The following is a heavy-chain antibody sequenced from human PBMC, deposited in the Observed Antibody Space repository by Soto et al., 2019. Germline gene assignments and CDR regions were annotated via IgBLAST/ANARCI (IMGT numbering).Heavy chain of an antibody. Sequence: GGSLRLSCAASGFIFSSYAMSWVRQAPWKGLEWVSVISGTDGGTYYGDSVKGRFTISRDNSKNTLYLQMNSLRAEDTAVYYCAKEMSGYTSSCINYWGQGTLVTVSS. V-gene: IGHV3-23*01. CDR3: AKEMSGYTSSCINY. CDR1: GFIFSSYA. J-gene: IGHJ4*02. CDR2: ISGTDGGT. D-gene: IGHD6-13*01.